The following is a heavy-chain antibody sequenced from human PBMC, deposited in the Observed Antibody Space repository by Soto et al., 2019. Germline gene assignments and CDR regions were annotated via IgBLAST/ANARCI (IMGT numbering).Heavy chain of an antibody. V-gene: IGHV3-7*02. J-gene: IGHJ4*02. Sequence: EVHLVESGGDLVQPGGSLRLSCATSGFNFNTYWMSWVRQAPGKGLEWVANMNHDGSLLYYLDSVKGRFTISRDNANNLLFLQMNSLRADDTAVYYCAKYSGSYSFENWGQGTLVTVSS. D-gene: IGHD1-26*01. CDR1: GFNFNTYW. CDR3: AKYSGSYSFEN. CDR2: MNHDGSLL.